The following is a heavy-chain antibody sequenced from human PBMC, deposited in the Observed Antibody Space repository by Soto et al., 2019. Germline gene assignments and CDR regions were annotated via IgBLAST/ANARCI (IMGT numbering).Heavy chain of an antibody. CDR2: IYHSGST. J-gene: IGHJ4*02. CDR3: ARAPKTGGGPFTVTTSYFDY. D-gene: IGHD4-17*01. CDR1: GGSISSGGYS. V-gene: IGHV4-30-2*01. Sequence: PSETLSLTCAVSGGSISSGGYSWSWIRQPPGKGLEWIGYIYHSGSTYYNPSLKSRVTISVDRSKNQFSLKLSSVTAADTAVYYCARAPKTGGGPFTVTTSYFDYWGQGTLVTVSS.